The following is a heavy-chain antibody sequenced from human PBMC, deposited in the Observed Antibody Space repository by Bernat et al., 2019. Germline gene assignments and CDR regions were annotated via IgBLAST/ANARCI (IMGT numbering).Heavy chain of an antibody. CDR1: GYSISSGYY. CDR2: IHHIGST. D-gene: IGHD6-13*01. V-gene: IGHV4-38-2*01. J-gene: IGHJ5*02. CDR3: VRVGGGYSSSWYGGFDP. Sequence: QVQLQESGPGLVKPSETLSLTCAVSGYSISSGYYWGWIRQPPGKGLEWIGSIHHIGSTYYNPSLKSRVTISVDTSKNLFFLKLSSVTAADTAVYYRVRVGGGYSSSWYGGFDPWDQGTLVTVSS.